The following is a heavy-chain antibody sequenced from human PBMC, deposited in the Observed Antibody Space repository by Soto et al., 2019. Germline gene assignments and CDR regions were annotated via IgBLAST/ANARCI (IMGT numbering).Heavy chain of an antibody. D-gene: IGHD6-19*01. CDR1: GYTFTSYD. CDR2: MNPNSGNT. CDR3: ARAGRAVGLGRYYYYYMDV. J-gene: IGHJ6*03. Sequence: ASVKVSCKASGYTFTSYDINWVRQATGQGLEWMGWMNPNSGNTGYAQKFQGRVTMTRNTPISTAYMELSSLRSEDTAVYYCARAGRAVGLGRYYYYYMDVWGKGTTVTVSS. V-gene: IGHV1-8*01.